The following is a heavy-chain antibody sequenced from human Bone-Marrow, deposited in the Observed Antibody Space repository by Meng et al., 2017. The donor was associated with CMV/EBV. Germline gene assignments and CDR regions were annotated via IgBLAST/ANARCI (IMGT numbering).Heavy chain of an antibody. CDR2: INPNSGGT. J-gene: IGHJ4*02. CDR1: GYTFTGYY. Sequence: ASVKVSCKASGYTFTGYYMHWVRQAPGQGLEWMGWINPNSGGTNYAQKFQGRVTMTRDTSISTAYMELSRLRSDDTAVYYCATYSSSWYPFHYWGQGTLVTVSS. D-gene: IGHD6-13*01. CDR3: ATYSSSWYPFHY. V-gene: IGHV1-2*02.